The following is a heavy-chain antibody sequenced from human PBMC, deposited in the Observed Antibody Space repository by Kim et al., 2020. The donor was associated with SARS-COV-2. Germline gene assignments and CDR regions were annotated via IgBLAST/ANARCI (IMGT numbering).Heavy chain of an antibody. Sequence: ASVKVSCKASGYIFTSYGLNWVRQAPGQGLEWMGWINTNYGDPTYAQGFTGRFVFSLDTSVSTAYLQINSVRPEDSAVYYCARPQRAGASSFYGLDVWGQGTTVTVSS. J-gene: IGHJ6*02. V-gene: IGHV7-4-1*02. CDR1: GYIFTSYG. D-gene: IGHD1-26*01. CDR3: ARPQRAGASSFYGLDV. CDR2: INTNYGDP.